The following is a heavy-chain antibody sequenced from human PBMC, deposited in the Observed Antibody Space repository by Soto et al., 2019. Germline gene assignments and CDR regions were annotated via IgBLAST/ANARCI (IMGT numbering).Heavy chain of an antibody. CDR1: GFTFSSYW. V-gene: IGHV3-7*01. J-gene: IGHJ4*02. CDR2: IKQDGSEK. D-gene: IGHD2-15*01. CDR3: ARYCSGGSCHYFDY. Sequence: GGSLRLSCAASGFTFSSYWMSWVRQAPGKGLEWVANIKQDGSEKYYVDSVKGRFTISRDNAKNSLYLQMNSLRAEDTAVYYCARYCSGGSCHYFDYWGQGTLVTVSS.